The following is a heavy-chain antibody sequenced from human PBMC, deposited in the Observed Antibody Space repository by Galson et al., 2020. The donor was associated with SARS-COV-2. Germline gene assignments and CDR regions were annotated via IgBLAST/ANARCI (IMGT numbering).Heavy chain of an antibody. Sequence: ASVKVSCKASGYTFTSYGISWVRQAPGQGLEWMGWISAYNGNTNYAQKLQGRVTMTTDTSTNTAYMELSSLRSEDMAVYYCATTAVVVATSWFDPWGQGTLVTVSS. CDR3: ATTAVVVATSWFDP. D-gene: IGHD2-15*01. V-gene: IGHV1-18*03. J-gene: IGHJ5*02. CDR1: GYTFTSYG. CDR2: ISAYNGNT.